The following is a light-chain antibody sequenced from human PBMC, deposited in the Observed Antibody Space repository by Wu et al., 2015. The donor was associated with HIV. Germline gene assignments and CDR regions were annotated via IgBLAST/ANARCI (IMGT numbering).Light chain of an antibody. CDR2: GAS. CDR1: QSVSSN. CDR3: QQYNNWPLT. Sequence: EIVMTQSPAILSVSPGERATLSCRASQSVSSNLAWYQQKPHQAPRLLIYGASTRATGIPARFRGSGSGTEFTLTISSLQSEDFATFYXQQYNNWPLTFGGGTKVEIK. V-gene: IGKV3-15*01. J-gene: IGKJ4*01.